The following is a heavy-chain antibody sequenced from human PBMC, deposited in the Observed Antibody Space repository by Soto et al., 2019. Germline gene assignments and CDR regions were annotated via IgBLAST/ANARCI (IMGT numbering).Heavy chain of an antibody. Sequence: SETLSLTCAVSGGSISSGGYSWSWIRQPPGKGLEWIGYIYHSGSTYYNPSLKSRVTISVDRSKNQFSLKLSSVTAADTAVYYCARGYYYDSSGFPDAFDIWGQGTMVTVSS. D-gene: IGHD3-22*01. V-gene: IGHV4-30-2*01. J-gene: IGHJ3*02. CDR1: GGSISSGGYS. CDR3: ARGYYYDSSGFPDAFDI. CDR2: IYHSGST.